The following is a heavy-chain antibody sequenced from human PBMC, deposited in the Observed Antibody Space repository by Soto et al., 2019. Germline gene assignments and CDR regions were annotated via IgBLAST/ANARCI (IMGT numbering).Heavy chain of an antibody. V-gene: IGHV3-21*01. CDR2: ISGSSAST. CDR1: GFTFSSYS. D-gene: IGHD3-3*01. Sequence: VSLSLLCVGSGFTFSSYSMNWVRQAPGKGLEWVSSISGSSASTYSADSVKGRFTISRDNAKNSLYLQMNSLRAEDTAVYHCARKSNWNYGMDVCGQGTTVTVSS. CDR3: ARKSNWNYGMDV. J-gene: IGHJ6*02.